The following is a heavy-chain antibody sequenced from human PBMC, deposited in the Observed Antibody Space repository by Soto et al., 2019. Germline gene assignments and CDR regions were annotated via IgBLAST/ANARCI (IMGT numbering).Heavy chain of an antibody. J-gene: IGHJ4*02. V-gene: IGHV3-11*05. CDR3: ARDHHRYSGYDYVDY. CDR2: ISSSSTYT. CDR1: GLTFSGYA. D-gene: IGHD5-12*01. Sequence: GGSLRLSCAASGLTFSGYAMHWIRQAPGKGLEWVSYISSSSTYTYYADSVKGRFTISRDNAKNSLYLQMNSLRAEDAAVYYCARDHHRYSGYDYVDYWGQGTLVTVSS.